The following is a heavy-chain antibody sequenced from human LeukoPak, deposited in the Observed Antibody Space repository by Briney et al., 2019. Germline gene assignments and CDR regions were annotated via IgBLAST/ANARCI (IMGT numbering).Heavy chain of an antibody. Sequence: GASVKVSCKASGYTFTGYYMHWVRQAPGQGLEWMGWINPNSGGTNYAQKFQGRVTMTRDTSISTAYMELSRLRSDDTAVYYCARDGAGDQRAFDIWGQGTMVTVSS. V-gene: IGHV1-2*02. CDR3: ARDGAGDQRAFDI. CDR1: GYTFTGYY. D-gene: IGHD7-27*01. CDR2: INPNSGGT. J-gene: IGHJ3*02.